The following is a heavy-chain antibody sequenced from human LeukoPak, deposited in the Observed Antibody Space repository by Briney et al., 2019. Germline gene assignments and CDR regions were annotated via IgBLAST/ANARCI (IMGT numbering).Heavy chain of an antibody. V-gene: IGHV1-69*01. CDR3: ARVVRIFGVVIGYYSMEL. Sequence: SVKVSCKASGGTFSSYAISWVRQAPGQGLEWRGGIIPIFGTANYAQKFQGRVTITADESTSTAYMELSSLRSEDTAVYYCARVVRIFGVVIGYYSMELCGNRTTVTASS. D-gene: IGHD3-3*01. J-gene: IGHJ6*03. CDR1: GGTFSSYA. CDR2: IIPIFGTA.